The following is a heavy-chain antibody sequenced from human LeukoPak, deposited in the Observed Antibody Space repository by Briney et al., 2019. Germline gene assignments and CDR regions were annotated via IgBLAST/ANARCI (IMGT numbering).Heavy chain of an antibody. CDR3: ARAQKLAYYFDSGNYPLDY. CDR1: GGSFSGYY. CDR2: INHSGST. D-gene: IGHD3-10*01. J-gene: IGHJ4*02. V-gene: IGHV4-34*09. Sequence: SETLSLTCAVYGGSFSGYYWSWIRQPPGKGLEWIGEINHSGSTNYNPSLKSRVTISVDTSKNQFSLNLTSVTAADTAVYYCARAQKLAYYFDSGNYPLDYWVQGTLVTVSS.